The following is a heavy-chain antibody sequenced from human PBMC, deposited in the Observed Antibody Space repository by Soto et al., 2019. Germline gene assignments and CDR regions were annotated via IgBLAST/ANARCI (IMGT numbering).Heavy chain of an antibody. CDR3: ARDAAYNDFWGGVMELYSYNMDV. V-gene: IGHV1-18*01. CDR2: ISGHNGDT. J-gene: IGHJ6*02. Sequence: QVQLVQSEAEVKKPGASLKVSCRASGYNFANYGISWVRQAPGQGLEWMGWISGHNGDTKYAQKVQGRVTITADTSTSTAYMEMWSLRSDDTAVYYCARDAAYNDFWGGVMELYSYNMDVWGQGTTVTV. D-gene: IGHD3-3*01. CDR1: GYNFANYG.